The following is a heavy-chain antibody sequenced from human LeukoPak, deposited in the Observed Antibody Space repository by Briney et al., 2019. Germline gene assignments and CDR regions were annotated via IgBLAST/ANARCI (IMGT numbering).Heavy chain of an antibody. Sequence: PSETLSLTCAVYGGSFSGYYWSWIRQPPGKGLEWIGEINHSGSTNYDPSLKSRVTISVDTSKNQFSLKLSSVTAADTAVYYCARDGDSGNDYWGQGTLVTVSS. V-gene: IGHV4-34*01. D-gene: IGHD1-26*01. CDR1: GGSFSGYY. CDR3: ARDGDSGNDY. J-gene: IGHJ4*02. CDR2: INHSGST.